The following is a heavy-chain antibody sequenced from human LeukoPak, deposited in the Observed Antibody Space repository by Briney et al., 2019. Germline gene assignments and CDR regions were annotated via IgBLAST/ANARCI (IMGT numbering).Heavy chain of an antibody. D-gene: IGHD2-15*01. CDR3: AREDREGWDY. J-gene: IGHJ4*02. V-gene: IGHV1-8*01. CDR2: MNPNSGNT. Sequence: ASVKVSCKASGYTFTSYDINWVRQATGQGLEWMGWMNPNSGNTGYAQKSQGRVTMTRNASISTAYMELSSLRSEDTAVYYCAREDREGWDYWGQGTLVTVSS. CDR1: GYTFTSYD.